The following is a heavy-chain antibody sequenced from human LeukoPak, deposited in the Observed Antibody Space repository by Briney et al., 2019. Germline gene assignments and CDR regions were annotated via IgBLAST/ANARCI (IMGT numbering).Heavy chain of an antibody. CDR1: GGTFSSYA. CDR2: IIPIFGTA. V-gene: IGHV1-69*06. J-gene: IGHJ2*01. D-gene: IGHD2-15*01. CDR3: ARDSCSGGGCHYWYFDL. Sequence: GASVKVSCKASGGTFSSYAISWVRQAPGQGLEWMGGIIPIFGTANYAQKFQGRVTITADKSTSTASMELSSLKSDDTAVYYCARDSCSGGGCHYWYFDLWGRGTLVTVSS.